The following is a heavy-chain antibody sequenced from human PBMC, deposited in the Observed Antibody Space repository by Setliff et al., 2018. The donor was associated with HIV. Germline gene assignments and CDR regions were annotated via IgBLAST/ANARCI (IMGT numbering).Heavy chain of an antibody. CDR1: GLTFNRYW. D-gene: IGHD7-27*01. Sequence: GGSLRLSCVVSGLTFNRYWMSWVRQVPGKGLEWVSNTKYDGSESYYVDSVKGRFIASTDNAKNSLFLQMNSLKAEDTAVYYCARLRANRGLGTAYFDSWGQGTLVTVSS. J-gene: IGHJ4*02. V-gene: IGHV3-7*03. CDR2: TKYDGSES. CDR3: ARLRANRGLGTAYFDS.